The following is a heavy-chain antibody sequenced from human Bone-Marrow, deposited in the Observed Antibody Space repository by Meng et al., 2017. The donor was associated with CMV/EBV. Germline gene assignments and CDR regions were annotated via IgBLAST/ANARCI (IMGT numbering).Heavy chain of an antibody. CDR3: AREDSSGYSYYFDY. D-gene: IGHD3-22*01. CDR2: GNAGNGNT. Sequence: QVQLVQSGAEVKKPGASVKVSCKASGYTFTSYAMHWVRQAPGQRLEWMGWGNAGNGNTKYSQEFQGRVTITRDTSASTAYTELSSLRSEDTAVYYCAREDSSGYSYYFDYWGQGTLVTVSS. CDR1: GYTFTSYA. J-gene: IGHJ4*02. V-gene: IGHV1-3*02.